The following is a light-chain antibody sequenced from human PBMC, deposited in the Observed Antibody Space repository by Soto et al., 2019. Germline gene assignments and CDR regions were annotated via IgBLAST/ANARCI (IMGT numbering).Light chain of an antibody. CDR2: GAS. Sequence: EIVMTQSPATLSVSPGERATLSCRASQGVSTNLAWYQQKPGQAPRLLIYGASTRATGVPARFSGSGSGTEFTLTFSSVQSDDFAVYYCQQYTNWPPWTFGQGTKVDVK. CDR1: QGVSTN. V-gene: IGKV3-15*01. J-gene: IGKJ1*01. CDR3: QQYTNWPPWT.